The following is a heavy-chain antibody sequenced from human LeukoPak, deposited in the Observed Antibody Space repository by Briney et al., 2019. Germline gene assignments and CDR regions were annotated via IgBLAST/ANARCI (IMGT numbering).Heavy chain of an antibody. CDR2: ISTVSTYK. CDR3: ARDGSGFYLYYYMDV. V-gene: IGHV3-21*01. Sequence: GGSLRLSCAASGFTFTDYSMTWVRQAPGKGLEWVSSISTVSTYKFYSDSVKGRFTISRDNAKNILYLQMGSLSAEDTAVYYCARDGSGFYLYYYMDVWGRGTPVTASS. J-gene: IGHJ6*03. CDR1: GFTFTDYS. D-gene: IGHD3-3*01.